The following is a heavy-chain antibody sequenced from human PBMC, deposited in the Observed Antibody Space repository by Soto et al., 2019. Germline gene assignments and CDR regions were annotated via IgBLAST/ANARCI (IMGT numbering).Heavy chain of an antibody. CDR3: ARETPIKTITMVRGALDP. CDR2: INPSGGST. V-gene: IGHV1-46*01. D-gene: IGHD3-10*01. CDR1: GYTFTSYY. J-gene: IGHJ5*02. Sequence: ASVKVSCKASGYTFTSYYMHWVRQAPGQGLEWMGIINPSGGSTSYAQKFQGRVTMTRDTSTSTVYMELSSLRSEDTAVYYCARETPIKTITMVRGALDPWGQGTLVTVSS.